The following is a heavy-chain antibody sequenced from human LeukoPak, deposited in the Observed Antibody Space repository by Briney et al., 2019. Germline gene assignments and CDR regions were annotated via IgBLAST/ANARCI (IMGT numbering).Heavy chain of an antibody. Sequence: ASVKVSCKASGYTFTGYYMHWVRHPPGQGLEWMGWINPNSGGTNYAQKFQGRVTMTRDTSISTAYMELGRLRSDATAVYYCATEPERRIVVVPAASDYWGQGTLVTVSS. CDR1: GYTFTGYY. CDR2: INPNSGGT. V-gene: IGHV1-2*02. J-gene: IGHJ4*02. CDR3: ATEPERRIVVVPAASDY. D-gene: IGHD2-2*01.